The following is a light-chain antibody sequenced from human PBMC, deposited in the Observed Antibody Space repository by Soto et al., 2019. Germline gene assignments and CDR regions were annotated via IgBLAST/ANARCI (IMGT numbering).Light chain of an antibody. Sequence: EIVLTQSPATLSLSPGERATLSCRASQSVSNYLAWFQQKPGQAPRLLIYDASNRATGIPTRFSGSGSGTDFTLSISSLEPEDFAVYYWQQRSNWPLLTVGGGTKVEI. J-gene: IGKJ4*01. CDR3: QQRSNWPLLT. CDR2: DAS. V-gene: IGKV3-11*01. CDR1: QSVSNY.